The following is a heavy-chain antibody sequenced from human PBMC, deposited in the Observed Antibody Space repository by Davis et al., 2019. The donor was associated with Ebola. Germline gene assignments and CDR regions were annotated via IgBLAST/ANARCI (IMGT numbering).Heavy chain of an antibody. V-gene: IGHV3-48*03. D-gene: IGHD2-2*02. Sequence: GESLKISCAASGFTFSSYELNWVRQAPGKGLEWVSYISSSGNTIYYADSVKGRFTISRDNAKNSLYLQMNSLRVEDTAVYYCARAPIPPGAGWFDPWGQGTLVTVSS. CDR3: ARAPIPPGAGWFDP. J-gene: IGHJ5*02. CDR1: GFTFSSYE. CDR2: ISSSGNTI.